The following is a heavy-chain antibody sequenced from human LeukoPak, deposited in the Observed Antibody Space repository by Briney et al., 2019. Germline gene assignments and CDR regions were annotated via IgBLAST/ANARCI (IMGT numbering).Heavy chain of an antibody. V-gene: IGHV3-23*01. CDR2: ISGSGGST. CDR1: GFTFNTYA. Sequence: PGGSLRLSCAASGFTFNTYAMTWVRQAPGKGLEWVSGISGSGGSTSYSVKGRFTISRDNSKNTLYLQMTSLRAEDTAVYYCAKAGEYCPDGSRYSENYYFDYWGQGTLVTVSS. CDR3: AKAGEYCPDGSRYSENYYFDY. J-gene: IGHJ4*02. D-gene: IGHD2-15*01.